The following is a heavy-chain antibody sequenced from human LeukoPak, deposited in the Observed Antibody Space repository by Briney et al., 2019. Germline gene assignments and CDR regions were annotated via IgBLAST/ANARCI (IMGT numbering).Heavy chain of an antibody. CDR1: GYTFTSFF. V-gene: IGHV1-46*01. CDR3: ARDYHGSGSLTTFDS. D-gene: IGHD3-10*01. J-gene: IGHJ4*02. CDR2: INPRGGSA. Sequence: GASVKVSCKASGYTFTSFFMHWVRQAPGQGLEWMGIINPRGGSATSAQRFQGRLTVTRDTSTSTVYMELSSLTSEDTAVYYCARDYHGSGSLTTFDSWGQGTLVTVFS.